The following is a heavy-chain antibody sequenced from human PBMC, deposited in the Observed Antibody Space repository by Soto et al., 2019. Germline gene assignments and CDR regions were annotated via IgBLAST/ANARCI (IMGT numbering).Heavy chain of an antibody. J-gene: IGHJ4*02. D-gene: IGHD3-10*01. CDR3: AILWFGESSIDY. Sequence: GASVKVSCKASGYTFNSYTMHWVRQAPGQGLAWMGWINAGNGNTKYSQNFQGRVTLTRDTSAFTVYMELSSLTSEDTAVYFCAILWFGESSIDYWGQGTLVTVSS. CDR1: GYTFNSYT. CDR2: INAGNGNT. V-gene: IGHV1-3*01.